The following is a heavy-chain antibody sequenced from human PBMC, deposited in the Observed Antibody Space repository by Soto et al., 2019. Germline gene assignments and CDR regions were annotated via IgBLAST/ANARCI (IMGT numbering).Heavy chain of an antibody. Sequence: PGESLKISCKGSGYSFTSYWISWVRQMPGKGLEWMGRIDPSDSYTNYSPSFQGHVTISADKSISTAYLQWSSLKASDTAMYYCARRRERSSGYYYGMDVWGQGTTVTVSS. CDR1: GYSFTSYW. D-gene: IGHD6-19*01. V-gene: IGHV5-10-1*01. CDR3: ARRRERSSGYYYGMDV. CDR2: IDPSDSYT. J-gene: IGHJ6*02.